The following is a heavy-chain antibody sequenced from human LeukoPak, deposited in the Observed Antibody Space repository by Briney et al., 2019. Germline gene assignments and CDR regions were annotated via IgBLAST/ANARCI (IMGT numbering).Heavy chain of an antibody. CDR2: IYYSGST. J-gene: IGHJ3*02. Sequence: SETLSLTCTVSGGSISSYYWSWIRQPPGKGLEWIGYIYYSGSTNYNPSLKSRVTISVDTSKNQFSLKLSSVTAADTAVYYCARRNMITFGGVIASDAFDIWGQGTMVTVSS. D-gene: IGHD3-16*02. V-gene: IGHV4-59*08. CDR1: GGSISSYY. CDR3: ARRNMITFGGVIASDAFDI.